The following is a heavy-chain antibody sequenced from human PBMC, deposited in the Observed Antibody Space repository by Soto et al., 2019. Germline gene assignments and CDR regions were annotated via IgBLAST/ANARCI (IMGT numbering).Heavy chain of an antibody. V-gene: IGHV3-23*01. Sequence: LRLSCTASGFTFSSYAMNWVRQAPGKGLEWVSVISGSGGSTYYADSVKGRFTISRDNSKNTLYLQMNSLRAEDTAVYYCASRTSGWYFDYWGQGTLVTVSS. J-gene: IGHJ4*02. CDR2: ISGSGGST. CDR1: GFTFSSYA. CDR3: ASRTSGWYFDY. D-gene: IGHD6-19*01.